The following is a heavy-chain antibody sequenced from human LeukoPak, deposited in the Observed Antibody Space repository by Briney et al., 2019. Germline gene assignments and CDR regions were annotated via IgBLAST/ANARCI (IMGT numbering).Heavy chain of an antibody. J-gene: IGHJ4*02. CDR3: AKRAANGQTYYFDY. V-gene: IGHV3-23*01. CDR1: GFTFSNFA. CDR2: ISGSGATT. D-gene: IGHD6-25*01. Sequence: PGGSLRLSCAVSGFTFSNFAMSWVRQAPGKGLEWVSAISGSGATTYYADSVKGRFTISRDNSKNTLYLQMNSLRADDTAVYFCAKRAANGQTYYFDYWGQGTLVTVPS.